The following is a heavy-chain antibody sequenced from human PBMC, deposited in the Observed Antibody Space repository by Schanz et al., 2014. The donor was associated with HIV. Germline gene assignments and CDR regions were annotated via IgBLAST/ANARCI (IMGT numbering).Heavy chain of an antibody. V-gene: IGHV1-69*06. Sequence: QVQLVQSGAEVEKPGSSVTVSCKASGGTFSSSTISWVRQAPGQGLEWMGGIIPIFGTTNYARKFQDRVMITADKSTNTAYMELSSLRSEDTAVYYCARDSAKAVAGLVGEAGFDYWGQGTLVTVSS. D-gene: IGHD6-19*01. CDR2: IIPIFGTT. CDR1: GGTFSSST. J-gene: IGHJ4*02. CDR3: ARDSAKAVAGLVGEAGFDY.